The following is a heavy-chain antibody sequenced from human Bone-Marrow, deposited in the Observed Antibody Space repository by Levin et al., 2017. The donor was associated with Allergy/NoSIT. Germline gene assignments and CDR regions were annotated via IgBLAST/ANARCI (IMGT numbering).Heavy chain of an antibody. CDR2: IYYSGST. CDR3: ARERAPKRAPYYYGMDV. CDR1: GGSVSSCSYY. Sequence: SETLSLTCTVSGGSVSSCSYYWSWIRQPPGTGLEWIGYIYYSGSTNYNPSLKSRVTISVDTSKNQFSLKLSSVTAADTAVYYCARERAPKRAPYYYGMDVWGQGTTVTVSS. V-gene: IGHV4-61*01. J-gene: IGHJ6*02.